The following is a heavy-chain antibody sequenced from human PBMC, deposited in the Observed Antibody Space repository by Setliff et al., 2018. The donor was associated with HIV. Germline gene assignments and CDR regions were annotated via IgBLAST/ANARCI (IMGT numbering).Heavy chain of an antibody. CDR2: SFYSGST. D-gene: IGHD3-10*01. J-gene: IGHJ4*02. CDR3: ARLDYGSGSYPYLFDY. Sequence: PSETLSLTCTVSGGSISSSSYYWSWIRQPPGKGLEWIGYSFYSGSTNYNPSLKSRVTISIDTSKNQFSLKLISVTAADTAMYYCARLDYGSGSYPYLFDYWGQGALVTVSS. CDR1: GGSISSSSYY. V-gene: IGHV4-61*01.